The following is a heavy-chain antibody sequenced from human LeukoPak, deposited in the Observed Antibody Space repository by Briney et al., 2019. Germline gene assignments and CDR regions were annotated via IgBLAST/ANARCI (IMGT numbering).Heavy chain of an antibody. CDR2: ISSSGSTI. Sequence: GGSLILSCAAPGFTFSYYYMSWSRQAPGKGLGWDSYISSSGSTIYYADSVKGRFTISRDNAKNSLYLQMNSLTAEDTAVYYCARAPYYYDDILTGYYGYFDYWGQGTLVTVSS. J-gene: IGHJ4*02. CDR3: ARAPYYYDDILTGYYGYFDY. CDR1: GFTFSYYY. D-gene: IGHD3-9*01. V-gene: IGHV3-11*01.